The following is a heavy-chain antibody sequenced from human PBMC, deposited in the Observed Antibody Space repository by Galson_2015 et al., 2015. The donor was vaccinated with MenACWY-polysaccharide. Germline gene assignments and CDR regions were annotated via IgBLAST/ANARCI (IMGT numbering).Heavy chain of an antibody. CDR2: ISSSRTSI. V-gene: IGHV3-21*01. D-gene: IGHD6-13*01. J-gene: IGHJ4*02. Sequence: SLRLSCAASGFTFSSYRMNWVRQAPGRGLEWVSSISSSRTSIYYADSVKGRFTISRDNAKNSLYLQMNSLRAEDTAVYYCAKGLRGPAAGTDYFDYWGQGTLVTVSS. CDR1: GFTFSSYR. CDR3: AKGLRGPAAGTDYFDY.